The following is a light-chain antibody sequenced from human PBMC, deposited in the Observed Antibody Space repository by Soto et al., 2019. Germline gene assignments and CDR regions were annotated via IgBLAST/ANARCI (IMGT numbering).Light chain of an antibody. CDR3: SSYATITTYV. CDR1: SSYVGAYNH. J-gene: IGLJ1*01. CDR2: DVS. Sequence: QSALTQPASVSGAPGQSITISCTGTSSYVGAYNHVSWYQHHPGKAPKLMIFDVSNRPSGVSNRFSGSKSGNTASLTISGLQAEDEADYYCSSYATITTYVFGPGTKVTVL. V-gene: IGLV2-14*03.